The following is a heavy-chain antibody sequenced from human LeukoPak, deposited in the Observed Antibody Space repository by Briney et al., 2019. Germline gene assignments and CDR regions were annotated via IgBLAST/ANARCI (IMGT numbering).Heavy chain of an antibody. V-gene: IGHV4-34*01. Sequence: SETLSLTCAVYGGSFSGYYWSWIRQPPGKGLEWIGEINHSGSTNYNPSLKSRVTISVDTSKNQFSLKLSSVTAADTAVYYCARGAPRITIFGVVIMGVNWFDPWGQGTPVTVSS. D-gene: IGHD3-3*01. CDR2: INHSGST. CDR1: GGSFSGYY. J-gene: IGHJ5*02. CDR3: ARGAPRITIFGVVIMGVNWFDP.